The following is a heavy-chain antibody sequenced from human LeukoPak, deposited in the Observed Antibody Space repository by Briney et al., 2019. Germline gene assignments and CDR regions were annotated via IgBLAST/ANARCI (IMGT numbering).Heavy chain of an antibody. CDR3: ARWGTTKDIVVVPAIYGMDV. J-gene: IGHJ6*02. V-gene: IGHV3-30*04. Sequence: GGSLRLSCAASGFTFSSYAMHWVRQAPGKGLEWMAVISYDGSNKYYADSVKGRFTISRDNSKNTLYLQMNSLRAEDTAVYHCARWGTTKDIVVVPAIYGMDVWGQGTTVTVSS. CDR2: ISYDGSNK. CDR1: GFTFSSYA. D-gene: IGHD2-2*01.